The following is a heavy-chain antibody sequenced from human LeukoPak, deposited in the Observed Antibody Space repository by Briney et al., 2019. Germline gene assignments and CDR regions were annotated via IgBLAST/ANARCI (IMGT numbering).Heavy chain of an antibody. V-gene: IGHV4-39*01. Sequence: PSETLSLTCSVSGGSITSTGYYWGWLRQSPGQGLEWIGNIQNSATFYYNPSLKSRVTISVDMSKNQFSLKLSSVTAADTAVYYYARLLGYCSDYNCPAWGSWGLGTLVTVSS. CDR1: GGSITSTGYY. CDR3: ARLLGYCSDYNCPAWGS. CDR2: IQNSATF. D-gene: IGHD2-15*01. J-gene: IGHJ4*02.